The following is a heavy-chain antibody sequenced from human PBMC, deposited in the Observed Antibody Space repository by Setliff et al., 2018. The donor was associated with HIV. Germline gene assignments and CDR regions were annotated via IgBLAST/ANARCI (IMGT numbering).Heavy chain of an antibody. CDR2: IHYTGST. J-gene: IGHJ4*02. CDR3: ARNIDMHYDFWSAYDY. V-gene: IGHV4-31*02. CDR1: GGSISSGGYY. D-gene: IGHD3-3*01. Sequence: ASETLSLTCTVSGGSISSGGYYWSWIRQHPGKGLEWIGYIHYTGSTYYNPSLKSRVTISVDTSKNQFSLKLSSVTASDTAVYYCARNIDMHYDFWSAYDYWGQGTLVTVSS.